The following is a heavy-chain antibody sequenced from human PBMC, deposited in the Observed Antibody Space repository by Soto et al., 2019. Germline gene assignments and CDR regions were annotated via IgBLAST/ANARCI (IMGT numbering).Heavy chain of an antibody. Sequence: EVQLLESGGGLVQPGGSLRLSCAASGFTFSSYAMSWVRQAPGKGLEWVSAISGSGGSTYYADSVKGRFTISRDNSKNMRYLQMNSLRAEDTAVYYCANVPGTRALARDAFDIWGQGTMVTVSS. CDR3: ANVPGTRALARDAFDI. J-gene: IGHJ3*02. V-gene: IGHV3-23*01. D-gene: IGHD3-3*02. CDR1: GFTFSSYA. CDR2: ISGSGGST.